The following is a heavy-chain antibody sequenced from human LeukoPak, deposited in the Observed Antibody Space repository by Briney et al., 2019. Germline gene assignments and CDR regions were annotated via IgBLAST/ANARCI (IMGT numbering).Heavy chain of an antibody. Sequence: SETLSLTCTVSGGSISSYYWSWIRQPPGKGLEWIGYIYYSGSTNYNPSLKSRVTISVDTSKNQFSLKLSSVTAADTAVYYCARNYDSSGPPFDYWGQGTLVTVSS. J-gene: IGHJ4*02. CDR2: IYYSGST. CDR1: GGSISSYY. V-gene: IGHV4-59*08. CDR3: ARNYDSSGPPFDY. D-gene: IGHD3-22*01.